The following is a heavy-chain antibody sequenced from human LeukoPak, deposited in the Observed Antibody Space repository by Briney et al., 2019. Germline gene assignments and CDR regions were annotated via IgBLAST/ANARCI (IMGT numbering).Heavy chain of an antibody. V-gene: IGHV1-2*02. J-gene: IGHJ6*03. CDR1: GYTFTGYY. CDR3: ARDVFSSSFYYYNYYMDV. D-gene: IGHD6-13*01. CDR2: INPNSGGT. Sequence: VASVKVSCKASGYTFTGYYMHWVRQAPGQGLEWMGWINPNSGGTNYAQKFQGRVTMTRDTSISTAYMELSRLRSDDTAVYYCARDVFSSSFYYYNYYMDVWGKGTTVTVSS.